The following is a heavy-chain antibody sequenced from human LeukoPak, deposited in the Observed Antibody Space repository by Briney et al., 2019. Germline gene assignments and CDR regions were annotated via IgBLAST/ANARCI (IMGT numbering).Heavy chain of an antibody. J-gene: IGHJ4*02. Sequence: GGSLRLSCAASGFTVSSNYMSWVRQAPGKGLEWVSVIYSGGSTYYADSVKGRFTISRDNSKNTLYLQMNSLRAEDTAVYYCARDKTGDNYFDYWGQGTLVTVSS. CDR1: GFTVSSNY. CDR2: IYSGGST. D-gene: IGHD7-27*01. V-gene: IGHV3-53*01. CDR3: ARDKTGDNYFDY.